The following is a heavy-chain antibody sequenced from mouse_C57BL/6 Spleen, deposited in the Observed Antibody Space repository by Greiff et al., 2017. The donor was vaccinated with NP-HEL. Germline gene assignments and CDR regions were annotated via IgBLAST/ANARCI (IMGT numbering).Heavy chain of an antibody. V-gene: IGHV5-16*01. J-gene: IGHJ4*01. Sequence: EVKLMESEGGLVQPGSSMKLSCTASGFTFSDYYMAWVRQVPEKGLEWVANINYDGSSTYYLDSLKSRFIISRDNAKNILYLQMSSLKSEDTATYYCARDRKYYGSSYAMDYWGQGTSVTVSS. CDR1: GFTFSDYY. CDR3: ARDRKYYGSSYAMDY. CDR2: INYDGSST. D-gene: IGHD1-1*01.